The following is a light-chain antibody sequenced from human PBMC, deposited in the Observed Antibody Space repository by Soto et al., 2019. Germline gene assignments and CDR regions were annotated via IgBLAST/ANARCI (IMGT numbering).Light chain of an antibody. V-gene: IGKV3-20*01. J-gene: IGKJ2*01. CDR1: QIVNSNR. CDR2: GAS. CDR3: QQYGRSPYT. Sequence: EIVLTQSPDTLSLSPGERVTLSCRASQIVNSNRLAWYQQKPGQAPRLLIYGASNRPGGIPDKFSGSGSGTDFTFTINRLEPEDFAVYYCQQYGRSPYTFAQGTKLEI.